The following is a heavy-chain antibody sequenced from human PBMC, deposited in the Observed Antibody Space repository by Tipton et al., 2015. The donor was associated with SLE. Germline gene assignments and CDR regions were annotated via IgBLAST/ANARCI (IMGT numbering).Heavy chain of an antibody. CDR3: ARDHFLDY. V-gene: IGHV4-59*11. CDR2: ITSSGYT. Sequence: GSLRLSCTVSGGSMSGHYWTWIRQPPGKGLEWTGFITSSGYTNYNPSLQSRVTISIDTSKNQCSLKLSSMSAADTAVYYCARDHFLDYWGQGTRVTVST. CDR1: GGSMSGHY. J-gene: IGHJ4*02. D-gene: IGHD2/OR15-2a*01.